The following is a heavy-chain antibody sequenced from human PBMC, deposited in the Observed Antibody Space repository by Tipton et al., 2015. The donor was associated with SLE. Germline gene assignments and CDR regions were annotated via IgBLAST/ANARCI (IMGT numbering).Heavy chain of an antibody. Sequence: SLRLSCAASGFTFSSYSMNWVRQAPGKGLEWVSSISSSSSYIYYADSVKGRFTISRDNAKNSLYLQMNSLRAEDTAVHYCARASSSWPDAFDIWGQGTMVTVSS. J-gene: IGHJ3*02. V-gene: IGHV3-21*03. CDR2: ISSSSSYI. D-gene: IGHD6-13*01. CDR1: GFTFSSYS. CDR3: ARASSSWPDAFDI.